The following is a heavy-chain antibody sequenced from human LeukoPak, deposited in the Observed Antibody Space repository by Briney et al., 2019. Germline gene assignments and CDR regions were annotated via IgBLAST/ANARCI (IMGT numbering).Heavy chain of an antibody. D-gene: IGHD1-14*01. CDR1: GFTFSGHW. J-gene: IGHJ4*02. CDR2: INQGGSDK. Sequence: GGSLRLSCPASGFTFSGHWMSWVRQAPGKGLEWVANINQGGSDKYYVDSVKGRFTISRDNDNNLLYLQMNSLRGEDTAVYYCTRDRSRAEDDWGQGTLVTVSS. CDR3: TRDRSRAEDD. V-gene: IGHV3-7*01.